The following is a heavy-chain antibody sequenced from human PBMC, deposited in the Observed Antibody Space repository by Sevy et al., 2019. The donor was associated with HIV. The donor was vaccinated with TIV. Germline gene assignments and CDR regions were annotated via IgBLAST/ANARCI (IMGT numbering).Heavy chain of an antibody. Sequence: GGSLRLSCVASGFTFSDSWMIWVRQAPGKGLERIAFINEDGSRLGYVDSVRGRFTISRENIKNSLYLQMNNLRAEDTASYFCARDRAYSAVDYWGPGTLVTVSS. V-gene: IGHV3-7*01. CDR1: GFTFSDSW. CDR3: ARDRAYSAVDY. D-gene: IGHD5-18*01. CDR2: INEDGSRL. J-gene: IGHJ4*02.